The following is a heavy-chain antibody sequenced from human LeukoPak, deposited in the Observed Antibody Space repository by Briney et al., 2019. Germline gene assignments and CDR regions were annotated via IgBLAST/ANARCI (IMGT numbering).Heavy chain of an antibody. CDR1: GYTFTGYF. CDR3: ARARSSSWYTWFDP. CDR2: INPNNGGT. J-gene: IGHJ5*02. Sequence: ASVKVSCKASGYTFTGYFIHWVRQAPGQGLEWMGWINPNNGGTKYAQKFQDRVTMTRDTSISTAYMELSRLRSDDTAVYYCARARSSSWYTWFDPWGQGTLVTVSS. V-gene: IGHV1-2*02. D-gene: IGHD6-13*01.